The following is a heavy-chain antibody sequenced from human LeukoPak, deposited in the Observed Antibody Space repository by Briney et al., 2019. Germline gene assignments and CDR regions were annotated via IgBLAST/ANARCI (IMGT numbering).Heavy chain of an antibody. D-gene: IGHD3-22*01. CDR3: ARDSGYYDSSGYYRRFDY. J-gene: IGHJ4*02. V-gene: IGHV1-8*03. CDR2: MNPNSGNT. CDR1: GYTFTSYD. Sequence: GASVKVSCKASGYTFTSYDISWVRQATGQGLEWMGWMNPNSGNTGYAQKFQGRVTITRNTSISTAYMELSSLRSEDTAVYYCARDSGYYDSSGYYRRFDYWGQGTLVTVSS.